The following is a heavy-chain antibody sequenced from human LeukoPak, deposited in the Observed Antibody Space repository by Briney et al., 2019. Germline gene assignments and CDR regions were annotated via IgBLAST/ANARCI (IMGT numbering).Heavy chain of an antibody. CDR3: ARAGAFSRSYWDAFDI. D-gene: IGHD1-26*01. J-gene: IGHJ3*02. CDR2: IYYSGST. V-gene: IGHV4-59*01. CDR1: GGSISSYY. Sequence: SETLSLTCTVSGGSISSYYWSWIRQPPGKGLEWIGYIYYSGSTNYNPSLKSRVTISVDTSKNQFSLKLSSVTAADTAVYYCARAGAFSRSYWDAFDIWGQGAMVTVSS.